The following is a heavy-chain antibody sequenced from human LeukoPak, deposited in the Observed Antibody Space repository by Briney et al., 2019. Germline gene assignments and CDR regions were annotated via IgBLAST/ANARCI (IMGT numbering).Heavy chain of an antibody. CDR2: ICYSGST. CDR3: VKDRGNHVSDY. J-gene: IGHJ4*02. V-gene: IGHV4-39*07. D-gene: IGHD1-14*01. Sequence: PSETLSLTCTVSGDSISSNTCYWGWIRQPPGKGLEWIGTICYSGSTYYGSSLKSRVTISVDASKNQFSLKLTSVTAADTAVYYCVKDRGNHVSDYWGQGTLVTVSS. CDR1: GDSISSNTCY.